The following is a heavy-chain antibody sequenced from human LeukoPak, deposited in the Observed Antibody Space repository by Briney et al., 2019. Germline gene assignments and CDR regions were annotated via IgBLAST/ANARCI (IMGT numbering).Heavy chain of an antibody. V-gene: IGHV3-48*01. CDR3: ARCREWFGELLSYYYMDV. CDR1: GFTFSSYS. J-gene: IGHJ6*03. D-gene: IGHD3-10*01. CDR2: ISSSSSTI. Sequence: GGSLRLSCAASGFTFSSYSMNWVRQAPGKGLEWVSYISSSSSTIYYADSVKGRFTISRDNAKNSLYLQMNSLRAEDTAVYYCARCREWFGELLSYYYMDVWGKGTTVTVSS.